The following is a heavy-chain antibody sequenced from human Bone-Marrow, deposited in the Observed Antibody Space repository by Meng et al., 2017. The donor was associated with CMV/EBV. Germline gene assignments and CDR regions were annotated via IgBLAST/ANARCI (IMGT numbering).Heavy chain of an antibody. CDR2: ISAYNGNT. J-gene: IGHJ6*02. D-gene: IGHD3-3*01. CDR1: GYTFTSYY. V-gene: IGHV1-18*04. CDR3: AREYRQTYYDFWSGYFHYYGMDV. Sequence: ASVKVSCKASGYTFTSYYMHWVRQAPGQGLEWMGWISAYNGNTNYAQKLQGRVTMTTDTSTSTAYMELRSLRSDDTAVYYCAREYRQTYYDFWSGYFHYYGMDVWGQGTTVTVSS.